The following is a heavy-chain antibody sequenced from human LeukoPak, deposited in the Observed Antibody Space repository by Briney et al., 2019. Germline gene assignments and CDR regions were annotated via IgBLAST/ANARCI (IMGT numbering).Heavy chain of an antibody. Sequence: PGGSLRLFCAASGFTFSSYAMSWVRQAPGKGLEWVSAISGSGGSTYYADSVKGRFTISRDNSKNTLYLQMNSLRAEDTAVYYCAKGSGEWRLWYYIDYWGQGTLVTVSS. CDR1: GFTFSSYA. CDR3: AKGSGEWRLWYYIDY. V-gene: IGHV3-23*01. J-gene: IGHJ4*02. D-gene: IGHD5-18*01. CDR2: ISGSGGST.